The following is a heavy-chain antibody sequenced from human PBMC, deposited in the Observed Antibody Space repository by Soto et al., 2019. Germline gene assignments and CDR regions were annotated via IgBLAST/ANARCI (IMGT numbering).Heavy chain of an antibody. CDR3: AKNFSIAMGRFAY. D-gene: IGHD5-18*01. J-gene: IGHJ4*02. CDR2: ISSSGSTI. V-gene: IGHV3-11*01. Sequence: GGSLRLSCAASGFTFIDYYMSWIRQAPGKGLEWVSYISSSGSTIYYADSVKGRFTISRDNAKNTLYLQMNSLRAEDTAVYYCAKNFSIAMGRFAYRGQGTLVTGS. CDR1: GFTFIDYY.